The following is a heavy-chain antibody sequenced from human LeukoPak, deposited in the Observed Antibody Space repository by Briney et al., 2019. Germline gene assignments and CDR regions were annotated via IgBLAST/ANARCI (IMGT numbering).Heavy chain of an antibody. Sequence: SVKVSCTASGATFTSYAISWGRQAPGQGLEWMGRIIPIFGTANNAQKFQGRVTITTDESTSTAYMELSSLRSEGTAVYYCARSYAVVAATVASSNWLDGWGQGSLVT. D-gene: IGHD2-15*01. J-gene: IGHJ5*02. CDR2: IIPIFGTA. CDR3: ARSYAVVAATVASSNWLDG. V-gene: IGHV1-69*05. CDR1: GATFTSYA.